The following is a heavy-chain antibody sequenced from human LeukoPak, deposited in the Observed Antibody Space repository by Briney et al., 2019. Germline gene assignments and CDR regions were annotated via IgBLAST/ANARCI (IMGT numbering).Heavy chain of an antibody. Sequence: GGSLRLSCAASGFTFSGSAMHWVRQASGKGLEWVGRIRSKANSYATAYAASVKGRFTISRDDSRNTAYLQMNSLKTEDTAVYYCATFRVGANHAFDIWGQGTMVTVSS. V-gene: IGHV3-73*01. D-gene: IGHD1-26*01. CDR1: GFTFSGSA. CDR2: IRSKANSYAT. J-gene: IGHJ3*02. CDR3: ATFRVGANHAFDI.